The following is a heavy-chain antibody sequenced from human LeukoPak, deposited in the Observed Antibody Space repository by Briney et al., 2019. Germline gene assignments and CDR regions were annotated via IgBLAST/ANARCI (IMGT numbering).Heavy chain of an antibody. V-gene: IGHV3-7*01. CDR3: ARDQNFQQ. Sequence: PGGSLRLSCAASGFTFNIYWMSWVRQAPGKGLEWVANIKEDGSVKHYVDSVKGRFTISRDNTKNSLYLQMNSLRVEDTAVYYCARDQNFQQWGQGTLVTVSS. CDR2: IKEDGSVK. CDR1: GFTFNIYW. J-gene: IGHJ1*01.